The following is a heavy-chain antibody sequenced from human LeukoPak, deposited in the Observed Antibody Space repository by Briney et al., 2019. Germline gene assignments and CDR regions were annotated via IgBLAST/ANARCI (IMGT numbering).Heavy chain of an antibody. CDR3: AKPVAYYYDSSGYYSSPEYLQH. CDR1: GFTFYYYA. CDR2: ISWNSGSI. V-gene: IGHV3-9*01. D-gene: IGHD3-22*01. J-gene: IGHJ1*01. Sequence: GRSLRLSCAASGFTFYYYAMHWARQAPGKGLEWVSGISWNSGSIGYADSVKGRFTISRDNAKNTLYLQMNSLRAEDTALYYCAKPVAYYYDSSGYYSSPEYLQHWGQGTLLTVSS.